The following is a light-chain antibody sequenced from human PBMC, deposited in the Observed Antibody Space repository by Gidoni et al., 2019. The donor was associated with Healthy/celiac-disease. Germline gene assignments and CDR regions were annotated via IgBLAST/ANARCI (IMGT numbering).Light chain of an antibody. CDR3: QQSYSTPRT. CDR1: QSISIY. J-gene: IGKJ1*01. CDR2: AAS. Sequence: DVHLTQSPSSLSASVGHRVTITCRASQSISIYLNWYQQKPGKATKLLIYAASSLQTGVPSRLRGSGSGTDVTITISSLQPEDFATYYCQQSYSTPRTFGQGTKVEIK. V-gene: IGKV1-39*01.